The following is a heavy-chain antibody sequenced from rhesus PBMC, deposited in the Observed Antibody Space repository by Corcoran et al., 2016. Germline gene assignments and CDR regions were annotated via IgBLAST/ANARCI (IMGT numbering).Heavy chain of an antibody. V-gene: IGHV4S14*01. D-gene: IGHD3-40*01. J-gene: IGHJ4*01. CDR3: ARVKIHTFDY. CDR2: IYGSGGSN. Sequence: QVQLQESGPGLVKPSETLSLTCAVSGYSISSNNWNWIRQPPGRGLGGIGSIYGSGGSNHLNPSLSRRVTLAVDTSKNQFSLRLSSLTAADTAVYYCARVKIHTFDYWGQGVLVTVSS. CDR1: GYSISSNN.